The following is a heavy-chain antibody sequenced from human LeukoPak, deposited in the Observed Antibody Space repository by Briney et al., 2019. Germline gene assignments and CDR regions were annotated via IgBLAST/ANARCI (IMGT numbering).Heavy chain of an antibody. D-gene: IGHD3-10*01. Sequence: ASVKVSCKASGYTFTSYYMHWVRQAPGQGLEWMGRINPSSGGTNYAQKFQGRVTMTRGTSINTAYMALSSLRSDDTAVYYCARGPSGSDYWGQGTLVTVSS. CDR1: GYTFTSYY. CDR2: INPSSGGT. J-gene: IGHJ4*02. V-gene: IGHV1-2*06. CDR3: ARGPSGSDY.